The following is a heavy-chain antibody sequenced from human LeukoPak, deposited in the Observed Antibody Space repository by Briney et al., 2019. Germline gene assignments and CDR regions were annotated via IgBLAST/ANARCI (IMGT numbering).Heavy chain of an antibody. Sequence: GGSLRLSCAASGFTFDDYAMHWVRQAPGKGLEWVSGISWNSGSIGYADSVKGRFTISRDSAKNSLYLQMNSLRAEDTALYYCAKSREYYYYYGMDVWGQGTTVTVSS. CDR3: AKSREYYYYYGMDV. CDR2: ISWNSGSI. J-gene: IGHJ6*02. V-gene: IGHV3-9*01. CDR1: GFTFDDYA.